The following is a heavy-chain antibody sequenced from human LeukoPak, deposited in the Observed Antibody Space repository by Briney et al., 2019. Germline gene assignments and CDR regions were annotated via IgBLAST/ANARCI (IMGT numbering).Heavy chain of an antibody. Sequence: SETLSLTCTVSGGSISSGAYYWSWIRQHPGKGLEWIGYIYYSGSTYYNPSLKSRVTISVDTSKNQFSLKLSSVTAADTAVYYCARHGSITGSFDIWGQGTMVTVSS. CDR1: GGSISSGAYY. V-gene: IGHV4-31*03. CDR2: IYYSGST. CDR3: ARHGSITGSFDI. D-gene: IGHD3-10*01. J-gene: IGHJ3*02.